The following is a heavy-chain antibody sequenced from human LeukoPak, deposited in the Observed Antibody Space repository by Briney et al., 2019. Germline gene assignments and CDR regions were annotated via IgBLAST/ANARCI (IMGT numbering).Heavy chain of an antibody. CDR3: ARVRTMIIPNDAFDI. J-gene: IGHJ3*02. D-gene: IGHD3-22*01. CDR1: GFTFSSYA. V-gene: IGHV3-30*04. CDR2: ISYDGSNK. Sequence: GGSLRLSCAASGFTFSSYAMHWVRQAPGKGLEWVAVISYDGSNKYYADSVKGRFTISRDNSKNTLYLQMNSLRAEDTAVYYCARVRTMIIPNDAFDIWGQGTMVTVSS.